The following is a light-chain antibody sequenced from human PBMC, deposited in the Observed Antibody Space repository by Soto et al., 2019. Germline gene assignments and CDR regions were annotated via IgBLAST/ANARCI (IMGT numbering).Light chain of an antibody. CDR1: QSVSSDS. J-gene: IGKJ1*01. Sequence: EIVWTQSPGTLSLSPGERATLSCRASQSVSSDSLAWYQHKRGQAPRLLIYGASSRATGIPARFSGSGSGTDFTLTISRLEPEDFAVYYCQQYGGSPRTFGQGTQVDIK. V-gene: IGKV3-20*01. CDR2: GAS. CDR3: QQYGGSPRT.